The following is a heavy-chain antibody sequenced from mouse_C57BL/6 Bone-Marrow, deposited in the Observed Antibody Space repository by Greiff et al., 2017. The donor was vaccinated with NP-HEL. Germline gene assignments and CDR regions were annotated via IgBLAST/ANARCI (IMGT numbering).Heavy chain of an antibody. CDR1: GYAFSSSW. V-gene: IGHV1-82*01. D-gene: IGHD1-1*01. CDR3: ARSYYVSSCWYFDV. J-gene: IGHJ1*03. Sequence: QVQLQQSGPELVKPGASVKISCKASGYAFSSSWMNWVKQRPGKGLEWIGRIYPGDGDTNYNGKFKGKATLTADKSSSTAYMQLSSLTSEDSAVYFCARSYYVSSCWYFDVWGTGTTVTVSS. CDR2: IYPGDGDT.